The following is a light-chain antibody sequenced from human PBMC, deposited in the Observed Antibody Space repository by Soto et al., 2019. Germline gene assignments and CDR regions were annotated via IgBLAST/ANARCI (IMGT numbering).Light chain of an antibody. V-gene: IGKV1-5*01. CDR2: DAF. CDR3: QQYNSYPYT. Sequence: DIQMTQSPSSLSASVEDRVIITCRASQSISNHLNWYQQKPGKAPNLLIYDAFTLESGGPSGFSGSGSGTEFTLTISSLQPDDSATYYCQQYNSYPYTFGQGTKLEIK. J-gene: IGKJ2*01. CDR1: QSISNH.